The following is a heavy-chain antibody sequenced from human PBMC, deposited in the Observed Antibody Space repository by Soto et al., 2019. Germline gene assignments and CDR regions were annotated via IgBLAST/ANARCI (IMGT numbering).Heavy chain of an antibody. V-gene: IGHV4-61*01. CDR2: ISHSGST. J-gene: IGHJ5*02. Sequence: QLQLQESGPGLVKPSETLSLTCTVSGDSVSSDSYYWSWIRQPPGKRLEWIGYISHSGSTSYNPSLQSRVSMSRDTSKNEFLLELSSVTAADTAIYYCAREGGVLRLSNWLDPWGQGTLVTGSA. D-gene: IGHD3-3*01. CDR1: GDSVSSDSYY. CDR3: AREGGVLRLSNWLDP.